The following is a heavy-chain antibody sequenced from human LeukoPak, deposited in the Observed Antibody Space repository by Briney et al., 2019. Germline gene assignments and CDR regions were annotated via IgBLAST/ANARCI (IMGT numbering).Heavy chain of an antibody. D-gene: IGHD5-24*01. CDR3: ARDSSPYGYNYFDY. Sequence: GGSLRLSCAASGFTFSDYYMSWVRQAPGKGLEWVSYISSSGSTIYYADSVKGRFTISRDNAKNSLYLQMNSLRAEDTAVYYCARDSSPYGYNYFDYWGQETLVTVSS. CDR1: GFTFSDYY. CDR2: ISSSGSTI. V-gene: IGHV3-11*01. J-gene: IGHJ4*02.